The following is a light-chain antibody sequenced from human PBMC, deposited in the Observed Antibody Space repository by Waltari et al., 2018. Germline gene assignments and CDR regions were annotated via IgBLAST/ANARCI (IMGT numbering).Light chain of an antibody. CDR3: QQYYRTPPT. V-gene: IGKV1-NL1*01. J-gene: IGKJ1*01. Sequence: IQMTQSPSSLSASVGDRVTITCRASQGISNSLAWYQQKPGKAPKLLVYGTSSLESGVPPRFTGGGSGTDYTLTVSSLQPEDFATYYCQQYYRTPPTFDQGTKVDIK. CDR1: QGISNS. CDR2: GTS.